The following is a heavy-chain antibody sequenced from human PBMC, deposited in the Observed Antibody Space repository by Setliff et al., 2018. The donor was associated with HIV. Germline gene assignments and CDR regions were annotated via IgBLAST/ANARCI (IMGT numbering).Heavy chain of an antibody. Sequence: KTSDTLSLTCTVSGGSISNYYWTWIRQPPGKGPEWIASIQYGDISHYNPSLQSRVTISVDTSTKKFSLYLSSVNETDTAVYYCARSGYTSGFYWVFGAFGVWGQGKMVTVSS. CDR1: GGSISNYY. J-gene: IGHJ3*01. CDR2: IQYGDIS. CDR3: ARSGYTSGFYWVFGAFGV. V-gene: IGHV4-59*01. D-gene: IGHD3-22*01.